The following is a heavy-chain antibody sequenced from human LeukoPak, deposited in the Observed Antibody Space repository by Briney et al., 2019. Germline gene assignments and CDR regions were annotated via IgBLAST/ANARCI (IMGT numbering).Heavy chain of an antibody. CDR1: GGSISSYY. D-gene: IGHD3-22*01. Sequence: SETLSLTCTVSGGSISSYYWRWIRQPAGKGLEWIGRIYTSGSTNYNPSLKSRVTMSVDTSKNQFSLKLSSVTAADTAVYYCARDRYYYDSSGYWIFDYWGQGTLVTVSS. V-gene: IGHV4-4*07. CDR2: IYTSGST. J-gene: IGHJ4*02. CDR3: ARDRYYYDSSGYWIFDY.